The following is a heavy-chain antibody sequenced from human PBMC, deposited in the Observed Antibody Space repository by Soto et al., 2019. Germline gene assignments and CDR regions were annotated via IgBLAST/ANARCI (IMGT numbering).Heavy chain of an antibody. D-gene: IGHD3-10*01. CDR1: GFSLTTDGEG. Sequence: QISLKESGPTLVKPTQTLKLTCSFSGFSLTTDGEGVGWVRQPPGEALEWLALIYWDDDERYSPSLQTRLTSTKDPSKNQVVLIMTNMDPMDTATYYCAHSRNLITEDAQVGDFDYWGQGTLVTVSS. CDR2: IYWDDDE. V-gene: IGHV2-5*02. CDR3: AHSRNLITEDAQVGDFDY. J-gene: IGHJ4*02.